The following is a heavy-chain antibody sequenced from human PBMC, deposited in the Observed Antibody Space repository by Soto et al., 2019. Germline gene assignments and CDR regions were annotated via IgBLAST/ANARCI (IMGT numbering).Heavy chain of an antibody. V-gene: IGHV4-31*03. D-gene: IGHD1-26*01. CDR3: ARGLREHAQAPGA. CDR1: GGSISSGGYY. J-gene: IGHJ4*02. Sequence: QVQLQESGPGLVKPSQTLSLTCTVAGGSISSGGYYWSWIRQHPGKGLEWIGYIYYGGSTYYNPSLKSRVTISVDTSKNQFSLKLSSVTAPPTAVYYCARGLREHAQAPGAWGQGTKVTYSS. CDR2: IYYGGST.